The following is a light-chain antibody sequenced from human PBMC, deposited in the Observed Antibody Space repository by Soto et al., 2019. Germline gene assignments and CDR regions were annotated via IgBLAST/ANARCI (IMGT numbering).Light chain of an antibody. Sequence: EIVLTQSPGTLSLSPGERATLSCRASQSASSSYLAWYQQKPGQAPRLIIYGASSRATGIPDRFSGSGSGTDFTLTISRLEPEDFAEYYCQQYGSSPLFAFSPGTKVDIK. J-gene: IGKJ3*01. CDR3: QQYGSSPLFA. V-gene: IGKV3-20*01. CDR1: QSASSSY. CDR2: GAS.